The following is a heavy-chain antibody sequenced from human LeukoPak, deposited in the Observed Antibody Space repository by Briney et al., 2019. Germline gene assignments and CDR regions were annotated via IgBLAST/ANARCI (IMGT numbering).Heavy chain of an antibody. Sequence: SETLSLTCTVSGGSISSGDYYWSWIRQPPGKGLECIGYIYYSGSTYYNPSLKSRVTISVDTSKNQFSLKLSSVTAADTAMYYCARYRYSSGWLRYFDLWGRGTQVTVSS. CDR1: GGSISSGDYY. V-gene: IGHV4-30-4*01. D-gene: IGHD6-19*01. J-gene: IGHJ2*01. CDR3: ARYRYSSGWLRYFDL. CDR2: IYYSGST.